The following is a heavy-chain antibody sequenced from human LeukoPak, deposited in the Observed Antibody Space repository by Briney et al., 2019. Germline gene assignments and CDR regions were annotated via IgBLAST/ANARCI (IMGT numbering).Heavy chain of an antibody. CDR2: INHSGST. V-gene: IGHV4-34*01. J-gene: IGHJ1*01. CDR1: GGSFSGYY. CDR3: ARGTPGITMIVVGPRPQKYFQH. Sequence: SETLSLTCAVYGGSFSGYYWSWIRHPPGKGLEWMGEINHSGSTNYNPSLKSRVTISVDTSKNQFSLKLSSVTAADTAVYYCARGTPGITMIVVGPRPQKYFQHWGQGTLVTVSS. D-gene: IGHD3-22*01.